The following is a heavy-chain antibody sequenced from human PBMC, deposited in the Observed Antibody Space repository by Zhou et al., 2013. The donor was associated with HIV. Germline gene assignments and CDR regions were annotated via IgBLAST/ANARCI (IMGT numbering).Heavy chain of an antibody. CDR3: ARERRGSPNIFDL. V-gene: IGHV1-69*04. D-gene: IGHD2-15*01. J-gene: IGHJ4*02. CDR2: IIPFIART. Sequence: QVQPVQSGAEVKKPGSSVKVSCKASGGPFDTYGVSWVRQAPGQGLDWLGRIIPFIARTNYAQKFQDRLTITADKSTTTVYMELNSLKYEDTAVYFCARERRGSPNIFDLWGQGTLVTVS. CDR1: GGPFDTYG.